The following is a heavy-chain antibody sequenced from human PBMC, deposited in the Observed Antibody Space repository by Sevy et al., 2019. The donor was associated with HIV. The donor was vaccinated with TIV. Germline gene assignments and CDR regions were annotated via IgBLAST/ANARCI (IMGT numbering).Heavy chain of an antibody. CDR3: AREGCTKPHDY. Sequence: GGCLRLSCAASGFTFSKYSMSWVRQPPGKGLEWVSTLSFGGGEINYADSVKGRFTISRDNSKSSVYLQMNNLRPEDTAVYYCAREGCTKPHDYWGQGTLVTVSS. D-gene: IGHD2-8*01. CDR1: GFTFSKYS. CDR2: LSFGGGEI. J-gene: IGHJ4*02. V-gene: IGHV3-23*01.